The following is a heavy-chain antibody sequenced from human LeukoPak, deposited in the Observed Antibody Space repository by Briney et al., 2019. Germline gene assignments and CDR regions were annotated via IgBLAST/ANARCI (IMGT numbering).Heavy chain of an antibody. CDR1: GFTFDDYA. CDR2: ISWNSGSI. CDR3: XXXXXXXXXXXXTNGYYFDY. Sequence: GGSLRLSCAASGFTFDDYAMPWVRQAPGKGLEWVSGISWNSGSIGYADSVKGRFTISRDNAKNSLYLQMNSLRAEDTALYYXXXXXXXXXXXXXTNGYYFDYWGQGTLVTVSS. D-gene: IGHD2-8*01. J-gene: IGHJ4*02. V-gene: IGHV3-9*01.